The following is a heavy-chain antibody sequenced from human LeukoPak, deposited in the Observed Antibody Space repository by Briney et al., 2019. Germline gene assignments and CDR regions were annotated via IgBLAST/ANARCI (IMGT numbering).Heavy chain of an antibody. V-gene: IGHV3-21*01. CDR3: ARVSAVAGDY. Sequence: PGGSLRLSCAASGFTFSSYSMNWVRQAPGKGLEWVSSISSSSSYIYYADSVKGRFTISRDNAKNSLYLQMNSLRAEDAAVYYCARVSAVAGDYWGQGTLVTVSS. J-gene: IGHJ4*02. D-gene: IGHD6-19*01. CDR1: GFTFSSYS. CDR2: ISSSSSYI.